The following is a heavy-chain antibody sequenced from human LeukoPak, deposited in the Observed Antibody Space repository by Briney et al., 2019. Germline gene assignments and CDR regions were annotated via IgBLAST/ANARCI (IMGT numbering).Heavy chain of an antibody. D-gene: IGHD3-10*01. CDR3: ARDPYYGSGSYRNWFDP. J-gene: IGHJ5*02. V-gene: IGHV1-18*01. CDR1: GYTFTSYG. CDR2: ISTYNGHT. Sequence: ASVKVSCKASGYTFTSYGISWVRQAPGQGLEWMGWISTYNGHTNYAQKLQGRVTMTTDTSTSTAYMEMRSLRSDDTAVYYCARDPYYGSGSYRNWFDPWGQGTLVTVSS.